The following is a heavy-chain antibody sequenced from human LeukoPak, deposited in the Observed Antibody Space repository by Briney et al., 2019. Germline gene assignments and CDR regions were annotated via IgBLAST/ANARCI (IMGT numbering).Heavy chain of an antibody. D-gene: IGHD3-22*01. Sequence: PGGSLRLSCAASGFTFSPYWMHWVRQAPGKGLVWVSRIKSDGSTNYADSVKGRFTISRDNAKNTVSLRMNSLRAEDTGVYFCARAPSEIGGYYPEYFRHWGQGTLVTVSS. CDR2: IKSDGST. J-gene: IGHJ1*01. V-gene: IGHV3-74*01. CDR3: ARAPSEIGGYYPEYFRH. CDR1: GFTFSPYW.